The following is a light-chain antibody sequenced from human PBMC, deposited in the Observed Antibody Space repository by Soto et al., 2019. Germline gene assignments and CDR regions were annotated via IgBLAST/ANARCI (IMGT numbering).Light chain of an antibody. CDR3: QSYDSSLRV. J-gene: IGLJ2*01. CDR1: RSNIGAGHD. V-gene: IGLV1-40*01. CDR2: GHT. Sequence: QPVLTQPPSVSGAPGQRVTISCNGSRSNIGAGHDVHWYQQIPGTAPKLLVYGHTNRPSGVPDRFSGSKSGTSASLAITGLQAEDEADYYCQSYDSSLRVFGGGTKLTVL.